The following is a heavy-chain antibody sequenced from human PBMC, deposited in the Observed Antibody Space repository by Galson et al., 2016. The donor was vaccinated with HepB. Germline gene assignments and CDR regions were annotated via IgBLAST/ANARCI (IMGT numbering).Heavy chain of an antibody. D-gene: IGHD3-3*01. CDR2: IGASGGDT. Sequence: SLRLSCAASGFTFSNYAMSWVRQAPGKGLEWVSVIGASGGDTYYADSVKGRFTISRDNSKKTLYLQMNSLRAEDTAFYYCAKDRAWDIFGFWYFDSWGQGTLVTVSS. J-gene: IGHJ4*02. V-gene: IGHV3-23*01. CDR3: AKDRAWDIFGFWYFDS. CDR1: GFTFSNYA.